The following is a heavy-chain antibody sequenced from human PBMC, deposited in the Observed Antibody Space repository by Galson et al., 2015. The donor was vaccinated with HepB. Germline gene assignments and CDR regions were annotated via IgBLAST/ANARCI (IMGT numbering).Heavy chain of an antibody. CDR3: AGRRGPMYCTTATCRNWFDP. CDR2: ISFTGTT. Sequence: LSLTCTVSGGSVSSGTYYWNWIRQPPGKGLEWIGYISFTGTTDYHPSLKSRVTISVDTSRSQFSLKLTSVTAADTAVYYCAGRRGPMYCTTATCRNWFDPWGRGTLVTVSS. CDR1: GGSVSSGTYY. V-gene: IGHV4-61*01. D-gene: IGHD2-8*01. J-gene: IGHJ5*02.